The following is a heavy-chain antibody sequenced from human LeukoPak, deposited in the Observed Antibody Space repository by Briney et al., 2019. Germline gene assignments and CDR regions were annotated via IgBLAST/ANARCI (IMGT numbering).Heavy chain of an antibody. J-gene: IGHJ4*02. D-gene: IGHD5-18*01. V-gene: IGHV4-59*08. Sequence: SETLSLTCTVSGGSISSYYWSWIRQPPGKGLEWIGYIYYTGSTNYNPSLRSRVTISVDTFKNQFSLKLSSVTAADTAVYYCARHEGYSYFDYWGQGTLVAVSS. CDR2: IYYTGST. CDR3: ARHEGYSYFDY. CDR1: GGSISSYY.